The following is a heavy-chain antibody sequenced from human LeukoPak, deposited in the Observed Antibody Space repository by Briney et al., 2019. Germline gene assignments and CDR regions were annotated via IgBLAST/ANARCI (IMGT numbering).Heavy chain of an antibody. J-gene: IGHJ4*02. CDR2: ISGTGGST. CDR1: GFTFSSYV. Sequence: SGGSLRLSCAASGFTFSSYVMTWVRQAPGKGLEWVSLISGTGGSTYDADSVKGRFTISRDNSKNTLYLQMNSMRAEDTALYYCAKLQGTWRLYYERSGSYYFDARGQGTLVTVSS. D-gene: IGHD3-22*01. CDR3: AKLQGTWRLYYERSGSYYFDA. V-gene: IGHV3-23*01.